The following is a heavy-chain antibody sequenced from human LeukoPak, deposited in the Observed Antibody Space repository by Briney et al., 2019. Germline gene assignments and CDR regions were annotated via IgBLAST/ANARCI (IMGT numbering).Heavy chain of an antibody. Sequence: SVKLSCKASGGTFTSYAISWVRQAPGQGLEWRGGIIPIFGTANYAQKFQGRVTITADKSTSTAYMELSSLRSEDTAVYYCARDFRAAMVSDWFDLWGQGTLVTVSS. CDR1: GGTFTSYA. CDR2: IIPIFGTA. J-gene: IGHJ5*02. V-gene: IGHV1-69*06. CDR3: ARDFRAAMVSDWFDL. D-gene: IGHD5-18*01.